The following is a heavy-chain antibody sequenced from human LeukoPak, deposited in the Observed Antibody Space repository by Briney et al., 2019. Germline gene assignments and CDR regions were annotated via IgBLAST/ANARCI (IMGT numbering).Heavy chain of an antibody. CDR1: GFTFSSYA. D-gene: IGHD3-3*01. CDR2: ISYDGSNK. Sequence: PGGSLRLSCAASGFTFSSYAMHWVRQAPGKGLEWVAVISYDGSNKYYADSVKGRFTISRDNSKNTLYLQMNSLRAEDTAAYYCAKDGVLRFLEWSTYFDYWGQGTLVTVSS. V-gene: IGHV3-30-3*01. CDR3: AKDGVLRFLEWSTYFDY. J-gene: IGHJ4*02.